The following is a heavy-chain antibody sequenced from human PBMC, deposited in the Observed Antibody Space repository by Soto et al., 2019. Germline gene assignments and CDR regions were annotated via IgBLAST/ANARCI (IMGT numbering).Heavy chain of an antibody. CDR1: GGSISSYY. J-gene: IGHJ5*02. Sequence: SETLSLTCTVSGGSISSYYWSWIRQPPGKGLEWIGYIYYSGSTNYNPSLKSRVTISVDTSKNQFSLKLSSVTAADTAVYYCARRDRSGFSYWLDTWGQGTLVTVSS. D-gene: IGHD3-22*01. CDR3: ARRDRSGFSYWLDT. CDR2: IYYSGST. V-gene: IGHV4-59*01.